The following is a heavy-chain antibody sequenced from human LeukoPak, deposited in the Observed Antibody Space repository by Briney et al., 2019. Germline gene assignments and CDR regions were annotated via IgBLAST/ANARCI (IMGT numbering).Heavy chain of an antibody. D-gene: IGHD3-10*01. J-gene: IGHJ5*02. CDR1: GGSISSGSYY. Sequence: SETLSLTCTVSGGSISSGSYYWSWIRQPAGKGLEWIGRIYTSGSTNYNPSLKSRVTISVDTSKNQFSLKLSSVTAADTAVYYCARERLLWFGESNWFDPWGQGTLVTVSS. V-gene: IGHV4-61*02. CDR3: ARERLLWFGESNWFDP. CDR2: IYTSGST.